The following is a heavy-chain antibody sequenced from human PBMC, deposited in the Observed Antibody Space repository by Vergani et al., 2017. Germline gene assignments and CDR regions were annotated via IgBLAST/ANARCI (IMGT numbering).Heavy chain of an antibody. CDR1: GGSISSSNW. D-gene: IGHD3-16*02. Sequence: QVQLQESGPGLVKPSGTLSLTCAVSGGSISSSNWWSWVRQPPGKGLEWSGEIYHSGSTNYNPSLKRRVTISLDKSKNQFSLKLSSVTAADTAVYYCARFMYYDYVWGSYRYALLYFDYWGQGTLVTVSS. V-gene: IGHV4-4*02. J-gene: IGHJ4*02. CDR2: IYHSGST. CDR3: ARFMYYDYVWGSYRYALLYFDY.